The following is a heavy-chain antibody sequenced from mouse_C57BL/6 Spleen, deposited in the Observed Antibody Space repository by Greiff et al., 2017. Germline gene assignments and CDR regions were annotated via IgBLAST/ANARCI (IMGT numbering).Heavy chain of an antibody. V-gene: IGHV10-3*01. CDR1: GFTFNTYA. CDR3: VGGDSSGYGVYALGY. Sequence: EVKLVESGGGLVQPKGSLKLSCAASGFTFNTYAMHWVRQAPGKGLEWVARIRSKSSNYATYYADSVKDRFTISRDDSQSMLYLQMNNLKTEDTAVYYCVGGDSSGYGVYALGYWGQGTSVTVSS. D-gene: IGHD3-2*02. CDR2: IRSKSSNYAT. J-gene: IGHJ4*01.